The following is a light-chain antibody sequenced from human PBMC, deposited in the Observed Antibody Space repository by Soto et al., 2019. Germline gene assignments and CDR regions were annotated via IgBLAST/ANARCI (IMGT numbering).Light chain of an antibody. CDR3: SSYTSSSTPYV. Sequence: QSVLTQPASVSGPPGQSITISCTGTSSDVGGYNYVSWYQQHPGKAPKVMIYEGTNRPSGVPNRFSGSKSGNTASLTISGLQAEDEADYYCSSYTSSSTPYVFGTGTKVTVL. V-gene: IGLV2-14*03. CDR2: EGT. J-gene: IGLJ1*01. CDR1: SSDVGGYNY.